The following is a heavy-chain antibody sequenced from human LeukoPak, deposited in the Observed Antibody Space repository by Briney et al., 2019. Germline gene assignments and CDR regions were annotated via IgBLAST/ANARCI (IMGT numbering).Heavy chain of an antibody. Sequence: PSETLYLTCAVYGGSFSGYYWSWIRQPPGKGLEWIGEINDSGSTNYNPSLKSRVTISVDTFKNQFSLKLSSVTAADTAVYYCARSDYHNSGSHTVFDAFDIWGQGTRVTVSS. V-gene: IGHV4-34*01. D-gene: IGHD3-10*01. CDR3: ARSDYHNSGSHTVFDAFDI. CDR2: INDSGST. J-gene: IGHJ3*02. CDR1: GGSFSGYY.